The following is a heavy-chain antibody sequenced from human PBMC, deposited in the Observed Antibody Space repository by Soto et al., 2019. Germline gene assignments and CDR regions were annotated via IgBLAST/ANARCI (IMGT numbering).Heavy chain of an antibody. J-gene: IGHJ3*02. CDR1: GYNFTSYA. D-gene: IGHD3-16*02. CDR3: ARDSRTNEEYYGYVWGSYLGNAVAI. V-gene: IGHV1-3*01. CDR2: INAGNGNI. Sequence: QVQLVQSGAEVKKPGASVKVSCKASGYNFTSYAMNWVRQAPGQRLEWMGWINAGNGNIKYLQKFQDRVTITRDTPASTAYMELSSLRSEDTAVYYCARDSRTNEEYYGYVWGSYLGNAVAIWGQGTMVTVSS.